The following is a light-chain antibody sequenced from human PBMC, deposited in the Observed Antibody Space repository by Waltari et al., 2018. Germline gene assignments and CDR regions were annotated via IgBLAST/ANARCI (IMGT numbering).Light chain of an antibody. V-gene: IGLV1-51*02. Sequence: QSVLTPPPSVSAAPGQKVTISCSGSTPNIGNNYVSWYQQFPGAAPKVLIYGNDKRATGIPDRFSGSKSGTSATLDITGLQTGDEADYYCGTWDNTLSAVFGGGTKVTVL. CDR1: TPNIGNNY. CDR3: GTWDNTLSAV. J-gene: IGLJ2*01. CDR2: GND.